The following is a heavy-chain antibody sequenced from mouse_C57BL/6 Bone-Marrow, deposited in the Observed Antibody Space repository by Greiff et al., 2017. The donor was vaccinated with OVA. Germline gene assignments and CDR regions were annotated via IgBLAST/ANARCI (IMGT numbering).Heavy chain of an antibody. J-gene: IGHJ1*03. CDR3: ARGSSFYWYFDV. CDR2: ISYSGST. D-gene: IGHD1-1*01. CDR1: GYSITSGYD. Sequence: EVKVVESGPGMVKPSQSLSLTCTVTGYSITSGYDWHWIRHFPGNKLEWMGYISYSGSTNYNPSLKSRISITHDTSKNHFFLKLNSVTTEDTATYYCARGSSFYWYFDVWGTGTTVTVSS. V-gene: IGHV3-1*01.